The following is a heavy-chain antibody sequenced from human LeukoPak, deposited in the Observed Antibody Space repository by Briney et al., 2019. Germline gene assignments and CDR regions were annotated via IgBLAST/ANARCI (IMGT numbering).Heavy chain of an antibody. J-gene: IGHJ4*02. CDR1: GLTLSRSW. V-gene: IGHV3-7*01. D-gene: IGHD3-22*01. Sequence: PGGSLRLSCAGSGLTLSRSWMSWVRQAPGKGLQWVANIKEDESEKDYVDSVKGRFTISRDNAKKSLYLQMNSLRAEDTAVYYCARDRWYYYDSSGYLLDYWGQGTLVTVSS. CDR3: ARDRWYYYDSSGYLLDY. CDR2: IKEDESEK.